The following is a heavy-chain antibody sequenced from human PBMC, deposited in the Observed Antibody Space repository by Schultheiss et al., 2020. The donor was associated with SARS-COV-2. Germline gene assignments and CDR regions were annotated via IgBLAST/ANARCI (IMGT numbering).Heavy chain of an antibody. CDR1: GFTFSSYA. J-gene: IGHJ6*02. CDR2: ISSDGNNK. D-gene: IGHD3-3*01. CDR3: ARVTFWSGYYAYYYYGMDV. Sequence: GESLKISCSASGFTFSSYAMHWVRQAPGKGLEWVALISSDGNNKYYADSVKGRFTISRDNSKNTLYLQMNSLRTEDTAVYYCARVTFWSGYYAYYYYGMDVWGQGTTVTVSS. V-gene: IGHV3-30*04.